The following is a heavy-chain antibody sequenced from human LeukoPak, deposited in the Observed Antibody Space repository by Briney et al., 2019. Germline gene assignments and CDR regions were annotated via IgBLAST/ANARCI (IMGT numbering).Heavy chain of an antibody. J-gene: IGHJ5*02. CDR3: ARGEVGATGRDWFDP. D-gene: IGHD1-26*01. CDR2: INPNSGGT. Sequence: ASVKVSCKASGGTFSSYAISWVRQAPGQGLEWMGWINPNSGGTNYAQKFQGRVTMTRDTSISTAYMELSRLRSDDTAVYYCARGEVGATGRDWFDPWGQGTLVTVSS. CDR1: GGTFSSYA. V-gene: IGHV1-2*02.